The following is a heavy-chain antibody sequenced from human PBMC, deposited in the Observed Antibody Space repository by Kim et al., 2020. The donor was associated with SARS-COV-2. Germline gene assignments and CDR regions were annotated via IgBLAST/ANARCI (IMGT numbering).Heavy chain of an antibody. Sequence: GGSLRLSCAASGFTFSGSAMHWVRQASGKGLEWVGRIRSKANSYATAYAASVKGRFTISRDDSKNTAYLQMNSLKTEDTAVYYCTRQEAAAGIPSGNWFDPWGQGTLVTVSS. CDR2: IRSKANSYAT. CDR3: TRQEAAAGIPSGNWFDP. V-gene: IGHV3-73*01. J-gene: IGHJ5*02. CDR1: GFTFSGSA. D-gene: IGHD6-13*01.